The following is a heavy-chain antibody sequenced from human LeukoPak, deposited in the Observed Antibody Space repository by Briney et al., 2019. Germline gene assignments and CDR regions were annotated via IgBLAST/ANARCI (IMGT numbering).Heavy chain of an antibody. D-gene: IGHD6-13*01. J-gene: IGHJ5*02. CDR1: GGTFSSYA. CDR3: ARGGIAAAAHHEGWFDP. Sequence: ASVKVSCKASGGTFSSYAISWVRQAPGQGLEWMGWISAYNGNTNYAQKLQGRVTMTTDTSTSTAYMELRSLRSDDTAVYYCARGGIAAAAHHEGWFDPWGQGTLVTVSS. V-gene: IGHV1-18*01. CDR2: ISAYNGNT.